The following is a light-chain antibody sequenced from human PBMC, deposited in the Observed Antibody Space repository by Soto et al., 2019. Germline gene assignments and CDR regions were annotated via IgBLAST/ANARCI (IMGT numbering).Light chain of an antibody. CDR3: LQYTDWAPKQYT. Sequence: EIVMTQSPATLSVSPGQRVTLSCRAHQSVSSDLAWYQHKPGQAPRVLIYGASTRATTTPARFSGSGYGTEFSLSISSLQSEEFSVYYCLQYTDWAPKQYTFGQGTTLEIK. CDR1: QSVSSD. J-gene: IGKJ2*01. CDR2: GAS. V-gene: IGKV3-15*01.